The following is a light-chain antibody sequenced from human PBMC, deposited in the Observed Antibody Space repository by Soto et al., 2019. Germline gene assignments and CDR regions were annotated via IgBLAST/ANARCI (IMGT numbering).Light chain of an antibody. CDR2: LNSDGSH. V-gene: IGLV4-69*02. J-gene: IGLJ2*01. Sequence: QPVLTQSPSASASLGASVKLTCTLSSGHSNYAIAWHQQQPEKGPRYLMKLNSDGSHSKGDEIPDRFSGSSSGAERYLTISSLQSEDEADYYCQTWGTGIQVFGGGTKLTVL. CDR1: SGHSNYA. CDR3: QTWGTGIQV.